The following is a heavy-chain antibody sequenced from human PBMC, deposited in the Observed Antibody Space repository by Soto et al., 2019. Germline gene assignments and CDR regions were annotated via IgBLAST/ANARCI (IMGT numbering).Heavy chain of an antibody. CDR1: GYTFTSYY. Sequence: VASVKVSCKASGYTFTSYYMHWVREAPGQGLEWMGIINPSGGSTSYAQKFQGRVTMTRDTSTSTVYMELSSLRSEDTAVYYCAREGYYYGSGSYYYYYGMDVWGQGTTVTVSS. V-gene: IGHV1-46*01. J-gene: IGHJ6*02. CDR2: INPSGGST. D-gene: IGHD3-10*01. CDR3: AREGYYYGSGSYYYYYGMDV.